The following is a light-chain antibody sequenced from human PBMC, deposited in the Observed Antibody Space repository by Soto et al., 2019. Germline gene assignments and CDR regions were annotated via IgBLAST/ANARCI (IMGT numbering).Light chain of an antibody. CDR3: QSYDSSLSGYV. CDR1: SSNIGAGYE. J-gene: IGLJ1*01. Sequence: QSVLTQPPSVSEAPGQRVTISCTGSSSNIGAGYEAHWYQQVPGTAPKLLIYENNNRPSGVPDRFSGSKSGTSASLAITGLQAEDEAEYSCQSYDSSLSGYVFGPGTKRTVL. V-gene: IGLV1-40*01. CDR2: ENN.